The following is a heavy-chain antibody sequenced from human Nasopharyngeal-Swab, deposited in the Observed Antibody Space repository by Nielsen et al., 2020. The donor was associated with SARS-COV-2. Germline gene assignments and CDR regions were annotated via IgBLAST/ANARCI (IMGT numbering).Heavy chain of an antibody. Sequence: GESLKISCAASGFTFSSYGMHWVRQAPGKGLEWVAVIWYDGSNKYYADSVKGRFTISRDNSKNTLYLQMNSLRAKDTAVYYCARGRTSGYSYGFYFDYWGQGTLVTVSS. CDR1: GFTFSSYG. V-gene: IGHV3-33*01. CDR2: IWYDGSNK. D-gene: IGHD5-18*01. CDR3: ARGRTSGYSYGFYFDY. J-gene: IGHJ4*02.